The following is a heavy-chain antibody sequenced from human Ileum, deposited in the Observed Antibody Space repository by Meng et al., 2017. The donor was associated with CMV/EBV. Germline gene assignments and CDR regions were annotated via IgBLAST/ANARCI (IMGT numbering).Heavy chain of an antibody. CDR1: GFTFSSYG. V-gene: IGHV3-30*02. CDR3: AKDIQLLLDYYYYGMDV. Sequence: GSLRLSCAASGFTFSSYGMHWVRQAPGKGLEWVAFIRYDGSNKYYADSVKGRFTISRDNSKNTLYLQMNSLRAEDTAVYYCAKDIQLLLDYYYYGMDVWGQGTTVTVSS. J-gene: IGHJ6*02. D-gene: IGHD2-2*01. CDR2: IRYDGSNK.